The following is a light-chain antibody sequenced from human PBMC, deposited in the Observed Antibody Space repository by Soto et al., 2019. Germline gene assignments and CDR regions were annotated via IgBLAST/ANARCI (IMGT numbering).Light chain of an antibody. J-gene: IGLJ3*02. CDR1: SSNIGSNY. CDR2: RNN. V-gene: IGLV1-47*01. CDR3: VAWDDSLSAWM. Sequence: QSVLTQPPSASGTPGQRVTISCSGRSSNIGSNYLYWYQQLPGTAPKLLIYRNNQRPSGVPDRFSGSKSGTSGSLAISGLRSEDEADYYCVAWDDSLSAWMFGGGTKLTVL.